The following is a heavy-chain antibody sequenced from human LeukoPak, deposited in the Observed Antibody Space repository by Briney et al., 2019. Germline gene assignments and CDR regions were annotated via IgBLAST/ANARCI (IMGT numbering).Heavy chain of an antibody. CDR1: GGSIRSGSHY. Sequence: SETLSLTCTVSGGSIRSGSHYWAWIRQPPGKGLEWIGQIKVGGGTKYNPSLNSRVTMSLDTSKNQFSLKLTPVSAADTAVYYCARGAPGYWGQGTLVTVSS. D-gene: IGHD4/OR15-4a*01. CDR2: IKVGGGT. CDR3: ARGAPGY. J-gene: IGHJ4*02. V-gene: IGHV4-39*01.